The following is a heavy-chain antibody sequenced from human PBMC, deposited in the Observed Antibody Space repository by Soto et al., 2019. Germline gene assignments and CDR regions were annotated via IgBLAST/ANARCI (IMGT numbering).Heavy chain of an antibody. CDR2: ISDDGASI. J-gene: IGHJ4*02. V-gene: IGHV3-48*03. CDR1: GFSFSSFA. Sequence: PGGSLRLSCEASGFSFSSFAMNWVRQAPGRGLEWVSYISDDGASIYYADSLKGRFTISRDNAKNSLSLQMNNLRAEDTAVYYCARENSVQAWLHHFDNWGLGTLVTVSS. D-gene: IGHD5-18*01. CDR3: ARENSVQAWLHHFDN.